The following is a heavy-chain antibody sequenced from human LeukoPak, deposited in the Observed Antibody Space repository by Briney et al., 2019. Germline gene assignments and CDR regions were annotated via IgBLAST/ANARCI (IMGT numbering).Heavy chain of an antibody. CDR3: ARIPSRLSNSKSY. J-gene: IGHJ4*02. V-gene: IGHV4-34*01. CDR2: INHSGST. CDR1: GGSFSGYY. Sequence: SETLSLTCAVYGGSFSGYYWSWIRQPPGKGLEWIGEINHSGSTNYNPSLKSRVTISVDTSKNQFSLKLSSVTAADTAVYYCARIPSRLSNSKSYWGQGTLVTVSS. D-gene: IGHD4-23*01.